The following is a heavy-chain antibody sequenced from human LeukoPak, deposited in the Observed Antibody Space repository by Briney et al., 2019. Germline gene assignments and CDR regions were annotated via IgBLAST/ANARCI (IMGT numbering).Heavy chain of an antibody. CDR3: ARGPQWDTAMVRDFDL. D-gene: IGHD5-18*01. Sequence: GASVKVSCKASGYTFTSYYMHWVRQAPGQGLEWMGIINPSGGSTSYAQKFQGRVTMTRDTSTSTVYMELSSLRSEDTAVYYCARGPQWDTAMVRDFDLWGRGTLVTVSS. CDR1: GYTFTSYY. J-gene: IGHJ2*01. CDR2: INPSGGST. V-gene: IGHV1-46*01.